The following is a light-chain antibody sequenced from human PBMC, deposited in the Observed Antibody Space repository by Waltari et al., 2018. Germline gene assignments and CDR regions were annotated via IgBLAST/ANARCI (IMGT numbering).Light chain of an antibody. V-gene: IGLV4-69*01. CDR3: QTGGHGTWV. CDR1: SGHSSNV. J-gene: IGLJ3*02. CDR2: VNSDGSH. Sequence: QLVLTQSPSASASLGASVKLTCTLSSGHSSNVIAWLQQQPGKGPRYLMKVNSDGSHSKGDEIPDRFSGPSSGTERYLTISSLQSEDEADYYCQTGGHGTWVFGGGTKLTVL.